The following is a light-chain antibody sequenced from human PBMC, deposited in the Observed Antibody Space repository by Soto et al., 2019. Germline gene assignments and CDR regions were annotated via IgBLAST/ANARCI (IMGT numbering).Light chain of an antibody. V-gene: IGKV1-12*01. CDR3: QQANIFPLT. CDR2: GAS. J-gene: IGKJ4*01. CDR1: QGISKF. Sequence: DIQMTQSPSSVSASVGDRVTITCRASQGISKFLAWYQQRPGMPPKLLIYGASSLQPGVSSRFSGSGSETDFTLTISSLQPEDFATYYCQQANIFPLTFGGGTKVEI.